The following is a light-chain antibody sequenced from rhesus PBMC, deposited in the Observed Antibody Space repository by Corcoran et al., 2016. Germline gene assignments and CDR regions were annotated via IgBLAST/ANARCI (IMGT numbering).Light chain of an antibody. CDR1: QGISSY. CDR2: YAT. CDR3: QQYNSLPLA. J-gene: IGKJ4*01. V-gene: IGKV1-25*01. Sequence: DIQMTQSPSSVSASVGDRVTITCRESQGISSYLAWYQQKPGKTHKLLIYYATPWQSWVPSRFSGSGSGTEFTLTIRRLPPEDFATYYCQQYNSLPLAFGGGTKVGIK.